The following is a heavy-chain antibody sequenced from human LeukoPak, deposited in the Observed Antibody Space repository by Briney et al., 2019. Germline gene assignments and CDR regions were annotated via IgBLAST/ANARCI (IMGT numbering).Heavy chain of an antibody. CDR2: IYSGVST. CDR1: GFTVRSNY. V-gene: IGHV3-66*01. D-gene: IGHD2-15*01. J-gene: IGHJ4*02. CDR3: TRDVGWSLDY. Sequence: GGSLRLSCAASGFTVRSNYMSWVRQAPGKGLDWVSVIYSGVSTSYTDSVKGRFTISSDNSKNRLYLQMNSLRAEDTAVYYCTRDVGWSLDYWGQGTLVTVSS.